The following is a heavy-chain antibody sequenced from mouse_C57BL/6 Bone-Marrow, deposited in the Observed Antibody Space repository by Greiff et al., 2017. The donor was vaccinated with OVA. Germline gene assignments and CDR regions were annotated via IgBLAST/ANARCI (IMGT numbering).Heavy chain of an antibody. J-gene: IGHJ3*01. CDR2: INPNYGTT. D-gene: IGHD2-1*01. CDR3: ARGDYVNYFWFAY. CDR1: GYSFTDYN. Sequence: VQLQQSGPELVKPGASVKISCKASGYSFTDYNMNWVKQSNGKRLEWIGVINPNYGTTNYNQKFKGKATFTVDQSYSTAYMQLNRLTSEDSAVYYCARGDYVNYFWFAYWGQGTLVTVSA. V-gene: IGHV1-39*01.